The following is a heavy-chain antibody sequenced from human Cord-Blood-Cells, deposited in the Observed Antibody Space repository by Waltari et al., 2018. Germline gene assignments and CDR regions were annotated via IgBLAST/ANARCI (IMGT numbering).Heavy chain of an antibody. CDR3: ARGRRGELPFDY. J-gene: IGHJ4*02. CDR2: INHSGST. Sequence: QVQLQQWGAGLLKPPETLSLTGAVYGGSFSGYYWSWIRQPPGKGLSWIGEINHSGSTNYNPSLKSRVTISVDTSKNQFSLKLSSVTAADTAVYYCARGRRGELPFDYWGQGTLVTVSS. V-gene: IGHV4-34*01. D-gene: IGHD1-26*01. CDR1: GGSFSGYY.